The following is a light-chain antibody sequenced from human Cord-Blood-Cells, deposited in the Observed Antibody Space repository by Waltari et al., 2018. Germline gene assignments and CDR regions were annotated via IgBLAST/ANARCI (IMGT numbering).Light chain of an antibody. CDR2: AAS. J-gene: IGKJ2*01. Sequence: DIQMTQSPSSLSASVGDRVTITCRASQSISSYLNWYQQKPGKAPKLLIDAASSLQSGVPSRFSGSGSGTDFTLTISSLQPEDFATYYCQQNYSNPYTFGQGTKLEIK. CDR1: QSISSY. CDR3: QQNYSNPYT. V-gene: IGKV1-39*01.